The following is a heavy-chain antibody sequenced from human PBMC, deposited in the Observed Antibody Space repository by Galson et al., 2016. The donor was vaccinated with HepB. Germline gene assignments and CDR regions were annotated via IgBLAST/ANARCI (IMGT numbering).Heavy chain of an antibody. D-gene: IGHD3-3*01. CDR2: IYNSGST. CDR1: GGSISSYY. V-gene: IGHV4-59*08. Sequence: SETLSLTCTVSGGSISSYYWSWIRQPPGKGLEWIGYIYNSGSTNYNPSLKSRVTISVDTSKNQFSLKLSSVTAADTAVYYCARGDLEWYHNFDYWGQGTLVTVSS. J-gene: IGHJ4*02. CDR3: ARGDLEWYHNFDY.